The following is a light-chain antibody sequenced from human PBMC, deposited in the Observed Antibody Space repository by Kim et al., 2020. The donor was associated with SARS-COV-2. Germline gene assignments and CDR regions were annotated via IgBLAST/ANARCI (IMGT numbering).Light chain of an antibody. CDR3: QQYGSPPQT. CDR2: NAS. CDR1: QSVSTNY. Sequence: PPGEIATLSCRASQSVSTNYLAWYQQKFGQAPRLIIYNASFRASGIPDRFSGRGSGTDFVLTISRLEPEDFGVYFCQQYGSPPQTFGQGTKVDIK. J-gene: IGKJ1*01. V-gene: IGKV3-20*01.